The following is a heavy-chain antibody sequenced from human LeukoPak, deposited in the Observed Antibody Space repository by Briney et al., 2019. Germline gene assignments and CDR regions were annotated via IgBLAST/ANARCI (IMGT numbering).Heavy chain of an antibody. CDR3: AKGSAVADIYFDY. D-gene: IGHD6-19*01. J-gene: IGHJ4*02. V-gene: IGHV3-23*01. CDR1: GFTFRSYA. CDR2: MSASDAGT. Sequence: GGSLRLSCAAAGFTFRSYAMNWVRQGPGKGLEWVSTMSASDAGTYYADSVKGRFTISRDNSKNTLYLQMNSLRAEDTAVYYCAKGSAVADIYFDYWGQGTLVIVSS.